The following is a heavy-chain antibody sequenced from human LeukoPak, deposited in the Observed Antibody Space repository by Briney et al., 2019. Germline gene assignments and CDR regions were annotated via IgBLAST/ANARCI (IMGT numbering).Heavy chain of an antibody. V-gene: IGHV3-53*01. Sequence: GGSLRLSCAASGFTVSSNYMSWVRQAPGKGLEWVSVIYSGGSTYYADSVKGRFAISRDNSKNTLYLQMNSLRAEDTAVYYCARVENYGSGGDYFDYWGQGTLVTVSS. CDR3: ARVENYGSGGDYFDY. CDR1: GFTVSSNY. CDR2: IYSGGST. D-gene: IGHD3-10*01. J-gene: IGHJ4*02.